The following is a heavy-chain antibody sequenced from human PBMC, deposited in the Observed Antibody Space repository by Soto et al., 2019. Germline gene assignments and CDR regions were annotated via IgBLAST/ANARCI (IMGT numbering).Heavy chain of an antibody. J-gene: IGHJ4*02. CDR3: AKYRRTDAEGYTFDY. CDR1: GDSISGYY. V-gene: IGHV4-59*01. D-gene: IGHD2-15*01. Sequence: SETLSLTCTVSGDSISGYYCSWIRQPPGKGLQWIGYIYYSGNTNYNPSLKGRVTMSVDTSKNQFSLQVSSVTAADTAVYFCAKYRRTDAEGYTFDYWGQGALVTVSS. CDR2: IYYSGNT.